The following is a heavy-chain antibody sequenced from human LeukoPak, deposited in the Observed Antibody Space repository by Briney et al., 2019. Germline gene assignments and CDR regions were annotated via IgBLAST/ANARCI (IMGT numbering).Heavy chain of an antibody. D-gene: IGHD5-18*01. CDR3: ARRNTAMVAGLDY. J-gene: IGHJ4*02. CDR2: MNPNSGNT. CDR1: GYTFTTYD. V-gene: IGHV1-8*01. Sequence: GASVKVSCKASGYTFTTYDINWVRQATGQGLEWMGWMNPNSGNTGYAQKFQGRVTMTRNTSISTAFMELSGLRSEDTAVYLCARRNTAMVAGLDYWGQGSLVTVSS.